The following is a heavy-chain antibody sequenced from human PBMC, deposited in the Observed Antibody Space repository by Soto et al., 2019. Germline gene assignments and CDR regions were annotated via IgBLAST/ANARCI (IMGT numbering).Heavy chain of an antibody. D-gene: IGHD3-10*01. CDR1: GFTFTRYS. V-gene: IGHV3-21*04. Sequence: GGSLRLSCAASGFTFTRYSMNWVRQAPGKGLEWVSSISSTTNYIYYADSVKGRFTISRDNYKNMLYLQMNSLRAEDTAVYYCAKDRRITMVRGVLRAFDSWGQGNLVTVSS. CDR2: ISSTTNYI. J-gene: IGHJ4*01. CDR3: AKDRRITMVRGVLRAFDS.